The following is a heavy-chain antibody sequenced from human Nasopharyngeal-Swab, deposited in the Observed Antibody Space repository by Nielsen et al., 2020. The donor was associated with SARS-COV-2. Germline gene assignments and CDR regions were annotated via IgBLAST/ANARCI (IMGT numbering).Heavy chain of an antibody. CDR2: ISAYNGNT. CDR3: ARGVFEVPAATYYYYYYYMDV. J-gene: IGHJ6*03. Sequence: WVRQAPGQGLEWMGWISAYNGNTNCAQKLQGRVTMTTDTSTSTAYMELRSLRSDDTAVYYCARGVFEVPAATYYYYYYYMDVWGKGTTVTVSS. V-gene: IGHV1-18*01. D-gene: IGHD2-2*01.